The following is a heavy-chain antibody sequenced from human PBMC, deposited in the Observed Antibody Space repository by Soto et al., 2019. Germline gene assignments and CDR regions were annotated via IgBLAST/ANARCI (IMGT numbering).Heavy chain of an antibody. CDR2: IKPDGSEK. V-gene: IGHV3-7*03. D-gene: IGHD3-3*01. CDR1: GFTFRSYW. Sequence: AGSLRLSCATSGFTFRSYWMTWVRQAPGKGPEWVANIKPDGSEKQYVDSVKGRFTVSRDNAKKSLDLQMNSLRVEDTAVYYCARAEDYDFWSGPPKYFDNWGQGTQVTVSS. CDR3: ARAEDYDFWSGPPKYFDN. J-gene: IGHJ4*02.